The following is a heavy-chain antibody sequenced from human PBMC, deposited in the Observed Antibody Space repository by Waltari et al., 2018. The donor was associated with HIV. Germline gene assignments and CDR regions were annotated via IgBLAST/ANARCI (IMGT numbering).Heavy chain of an antibody. V-gene: IGHV1-8*01. CDR2: INLNSGNR. Sequence: QVSLVQSGAEVKKPGASVKVSCKAYGYTFPRYDINWVRQATGQGLEWMGWINLNSGNRGDAQKFQGRVNLTKDSTITTAFMELSDLRSDDTAIYYCVRVAGSIDYWGQGTLVTVSS. J-gene: IGHJ4*02. CDR3: VRVAGSIDY. CDR1: GYTFPRYD.